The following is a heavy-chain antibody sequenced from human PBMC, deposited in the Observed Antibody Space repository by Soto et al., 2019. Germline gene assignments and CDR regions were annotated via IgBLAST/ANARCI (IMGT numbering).Heavy chain of an antibody. D-gene: IGHD3-9*01. J-gene: IGHJ5*02. CDR2: IIPILGIA. CDR1: GGTFSRYT. CDR3: ARDNDYDILTGFWFDP. V-gene: IGHV1-69*04. Sequence: ASVKVSCKASGGTFSRYTISWVRQAPGQGLEWMGRIIPILGIANYAQKFQGRVTITADKSTSTAYMELSSLRSEDTAVYYCARDNDYDILTGFWFDPWGQGTLVTVSS.